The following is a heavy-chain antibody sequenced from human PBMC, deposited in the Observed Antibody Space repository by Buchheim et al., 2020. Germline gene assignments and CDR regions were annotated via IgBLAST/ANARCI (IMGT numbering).Heavy chain of an antibody. Sequence: EVQLLESGGGLVQPGGSLRLSCAASGFTFSSYAMSWVRQAPGKGLEWVSAISGSGGSAYYADSVKGRFTISRDNSKNTLYLQMNSLRAEDTAVYYCAKVASNYDSSGYYYYFDYWGQGTL. J-gene: IGHJ4*02. CDR2: ISGSGGSA. CDR3: AKVASNYDSSGYYYYFDY. CDR1: GFTFSSYA. V-gene: IGHV3-23*01. D-gene: IGHD3-22*01.